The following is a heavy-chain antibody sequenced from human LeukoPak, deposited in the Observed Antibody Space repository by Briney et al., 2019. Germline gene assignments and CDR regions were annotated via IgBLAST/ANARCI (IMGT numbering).Heavy chain of an antibody. CDR1: GDSVASGGYY. J-gene: IGHJ5*02. CDR2: IYYSVST. D-gene: IGHD3-10*01. V-gene: IGHV4-61*08. Sequence: SETLSLTCTVSGDSVASGGYYWNWIRQPPGKGLGWIGYIYYSVSTNYNLSLKSRVTISVDTSENQFSLKLTSVTAADTAVYYCARGGRGRNWFDPWGQGTLVTVSS. CDR3: ARGGRGRNWFDP.